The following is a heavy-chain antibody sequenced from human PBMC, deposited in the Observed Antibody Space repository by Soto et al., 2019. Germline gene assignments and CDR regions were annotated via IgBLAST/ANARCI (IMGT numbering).Heavy chain of an antibody. CDR1: GGSFSGYY. J-gene: IGHJ3*02. Sequence: QVQLQQWGAGLLKPSETLSLTCAVYGGSFSGYYWSWIRQPPGKGLGWIGEINHSGSTNYNPSLKSRVTISVDTSKNQFSLKLSSVTAADTAVYYCARGRDDYGDYVFGEVQVEGDVGAFDIWGQGTMVTVSS. D-gene: IGHD4-17*01. CDR2: INHSGST. V-gene: IGHV4-34*01. CDR3: ARGRDDYGDYVFGEVQVEGDVGAFDI.